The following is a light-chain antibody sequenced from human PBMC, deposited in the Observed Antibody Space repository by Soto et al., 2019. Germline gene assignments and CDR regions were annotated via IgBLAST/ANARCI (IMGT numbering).Light chain of an antibody. V-gene: IGKV1-9*01. CDR2: AAS. J-gene: IGKJ1*01. CDR3: QHPQWA. CDR1: QGISGY. Sequence: IQLTQSPSSLSASVGDRVTITCRASQGISGYVAWYQQRPGRAPQLSIHAASALLTGVPSRFSGSGSGTDFTITNPSLQPEDFGNYYCQHPQWAFGQGTPVEI.